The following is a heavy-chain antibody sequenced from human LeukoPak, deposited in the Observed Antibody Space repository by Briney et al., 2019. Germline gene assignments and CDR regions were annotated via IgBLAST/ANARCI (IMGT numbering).Heavy chain of an antibody. J-gene: IGHJ4*02. V-gene: IGHV1-2*02. CDR2: INPNSGGT. CDR1: GYTFTGYY. Sequence: EASVKVSCKASGYTFTGYYMHWVRQAPGQGLEWMGWINPNSGGTNYAQKFQGRVTITRDTSASTAYMELSSLRSEDTAVYYCARGDGGSFDYWGQGTLVTVSS. D-gene: IGHD3-16*01. CDR3: ARGDGGSFDY.